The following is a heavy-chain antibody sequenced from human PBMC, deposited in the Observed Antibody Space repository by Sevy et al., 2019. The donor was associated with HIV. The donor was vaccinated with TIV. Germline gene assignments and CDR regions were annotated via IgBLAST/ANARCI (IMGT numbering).Heavy chain of an antibody. J-gene: IGHJ6*02. V-gene: IGHV4-61*01. CDR2: IYYSGST. Sequence: SETLSLTCTVSGGSVSSGSYYWSWIRQPPGKGLEWIGYIYYSGSTNYNPSLKSRVTISVDTSKNRFSLKLSSVTAADTAMYYCARDAAATQYYYYGMDVWGQGTTVTVSS. CDR1: GGSVSSGSYY. D-gene: IGHD2-15*01. CDR3: ARDAAATQYYYYGMDV.